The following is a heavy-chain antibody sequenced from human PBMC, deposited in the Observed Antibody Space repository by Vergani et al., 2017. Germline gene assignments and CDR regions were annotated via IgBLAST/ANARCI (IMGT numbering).Heavy chain of an antibody. V-gene: IGHV3-11*06. J-gene: IGHJ6*02. CDR1: GFTFSDYY. CDR2: ISSSSSYT. Sequence: QVQLVESGGGLVKPGGSLRLSCAASGFTFSDYYMSWIRQAPGKGLEWVSYISSSSSYTNYADSVKGRFTISRDNAKNSLYLQMNSLRAEDTAVYYCAIVRVYYYYGMDVWGQGTTVTVSS. CDR3: AIVRVYYYYGMDV.